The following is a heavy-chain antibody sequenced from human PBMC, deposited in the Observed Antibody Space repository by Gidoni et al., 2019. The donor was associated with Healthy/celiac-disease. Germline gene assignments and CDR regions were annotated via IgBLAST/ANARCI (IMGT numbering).Heavy chain of an antibody. CDR1: AVTFSSYA. Sequence: QLQLVESGGGAVQPGRSLSLSWAAPAVTFSSYAMHWVRPAPGKGLEWVAVISYDGSNKYYADSVKGRFTIARDNSKNTLYLQMNSLRAENTAVYYCARVSSRIAAPVDAFDIWGQGTMVTVSS. CDR3: ARVSSRIAAPVDAFDI. J-gene: IGHJ3*02. D-gene: IGHD6-6*01. CDR2: ISYDGSNK. V-gene: IGHV3-30*04.